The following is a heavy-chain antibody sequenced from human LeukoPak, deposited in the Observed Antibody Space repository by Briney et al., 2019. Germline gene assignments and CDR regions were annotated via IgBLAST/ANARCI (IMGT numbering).Heavy chain of an antibody. CDR2: ISAYNGNT. J-gene: IGHJ3*02. Sequence: ASVKVSCKASGYTFTSYGISWVRQAPGQGLEWMGWISAYNGNTNYAQKLQGRVTMTSDTSTSTAYMELRSLRSDDTAVYYCARFQDDSSGHSLRDAFDIWGQGTMVTVSS. D-gene: IGHD3-22*01. CDR1: GYTFTSYG. V-gene: IGHV1-18*01. CDR3: ARFQDDSSGHSLRDAFDI.